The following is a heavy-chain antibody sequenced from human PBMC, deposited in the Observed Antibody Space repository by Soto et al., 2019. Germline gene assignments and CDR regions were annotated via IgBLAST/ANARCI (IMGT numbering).Heavy chain of an antibody. J-gene: IGHJ4*02. CDR3: ARDRNGLLWFGELSYYFDY. CDR2: IWYDGSNK. Sequence: GGSLRLSCAASGFTFSSYGIHWVRQAPGKGLEWVAVIWYDGSNKYYADSVKGRFTISRDNSKNTLYLQMNSLRAEDTAVYYCARDRNGLLWFGELSYYFDYWGQGTLVTVSS. CDR1: GFTFSSYG. V-gene: IGHV3-33*08. D-gene: IGHD3-10*01.